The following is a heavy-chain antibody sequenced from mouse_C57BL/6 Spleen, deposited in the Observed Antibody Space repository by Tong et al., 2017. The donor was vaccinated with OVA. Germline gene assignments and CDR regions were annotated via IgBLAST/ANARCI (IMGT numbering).Heavy chain of an antibody. D-gene: IGHD2-2*01. CDR3: ARHGYGFPSWFAY. CDR1: GYAFSSYW. Sequence: VQLQESGAELVKPGASVKISCKASGYAFSSYWMNWVKQRPGKGLEWIGRIYPGDGDTNYNGKFKGKATLTADKSSSTVYMELSRLTSEDSAVYFCARHGYGFPSWFAYWGQGTLVTVSA. J-gene: IGHJ3*01. V-gene: IGHV1-80*01. CDR2: IYPGDGDT.